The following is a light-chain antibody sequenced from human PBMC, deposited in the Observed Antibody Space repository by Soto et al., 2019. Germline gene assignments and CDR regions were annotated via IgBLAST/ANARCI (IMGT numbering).Light chain of an antibody. J-gene: IGLJ2*01. CDR2: DVS. CDR1: SSDIGDYKY. Sequence: QSALTQPASVSGSPGQSITISCTGSSSDIGDYKYVSWYKQHPGKAPKLMIYDVSNRPSGVSNRFSGSKSGNTASLTTSGLQAEDEADYYCSSYTSTNFVIFGGGTQLTVL. CDR3: SSYTSTNFVI. V-gene: IGLV2-14*01.